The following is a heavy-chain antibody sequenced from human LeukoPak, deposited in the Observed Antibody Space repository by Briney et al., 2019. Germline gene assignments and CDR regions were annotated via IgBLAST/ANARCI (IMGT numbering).Heavy chain of an antibody. CDR2: ISSGGTTI. D-gene: IGHD3-16*01. Sequence: GGSLRLSCAASGFTFTSYTMNWVRQAPGKGLEWVSYISSGGTTIYCADAVKGRFTISRDNAKKSLWLQMNSLRAEDTAVYYCARAYDWSYSYYMDVWGKGITVTVSS. J-gene: IGHJ6*03. V-gene: IGHV3-48*04. CDR1: GFTFTSYT. CDR3: ARAYDWSYSYYMDV.